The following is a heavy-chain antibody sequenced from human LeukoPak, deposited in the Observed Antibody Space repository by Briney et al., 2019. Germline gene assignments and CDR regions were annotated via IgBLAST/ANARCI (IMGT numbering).Heavy chain of an antibody. CDR1: GYTXTSYG. V-gene: IGHV1-18*01. D-gene: IGHD3-10*01. Sequence: ASVKVSCKASGYTXTSYGISWVRQAPGQGLEWMGWISAYNGNTNYAQKLQGRVTMTTDTSTSTAYMELRSLRSDDTAVYYCARVGWDGSGSYFADHWGQGTLVTVSS. J-gene: IGHJ5*02. CDR2: ISAYNGNT. CDR3: ARVGWDGSGSYFADH.